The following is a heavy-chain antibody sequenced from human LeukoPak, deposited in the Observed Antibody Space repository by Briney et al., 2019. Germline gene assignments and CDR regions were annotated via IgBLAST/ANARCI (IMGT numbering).Heavy chain of an antibody. V-gene: IGHV3-48*01. Sequence: GGSLRLSCAASGFTFSSYSMTWVRQAPGKGLEWVSYISSSSSTIYYADSVKGRFTISRDNAKNSLYLQMNSLRAEDTAVYYCARDYCSSTSCYPDYWGQGTLVTVSS. J-gene: IGHJ4*02. D-gene: IGHD2-2*01. CDR3: ARDYCSSTSCYPDY. CDR2: ISSSSSTI. CDR1: GFTFSSYS.